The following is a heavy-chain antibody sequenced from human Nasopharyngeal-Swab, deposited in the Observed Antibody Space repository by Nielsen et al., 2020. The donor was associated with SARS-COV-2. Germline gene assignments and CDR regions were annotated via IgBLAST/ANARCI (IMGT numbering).Heavy chain of an antibody. Sequence: GEALKISWAASGFTFSSYWMSWVRQAPGKGLGGVANIKQDGREQYYVDSVKGRFTISRDNAKNSLYLQMNSLTAEDTAVYYCARDGHSNYYYYYYGMDVWGQGTTVTVSS. CDR1: GFTFSSYW. CDR3: ARDGHSNYYYYYYGMDV. D-gene: IGHD4-11*01. J-gene: IGHJ6*02. CDR2: IKQDGREQ. V-gene: IGHV3-7*01.